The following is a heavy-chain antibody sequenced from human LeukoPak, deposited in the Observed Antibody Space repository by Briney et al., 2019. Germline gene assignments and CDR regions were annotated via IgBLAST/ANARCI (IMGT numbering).Heavy chain of an antibody. CDR1: GFTFSRYW. Sequence: GGSLRLSCAASGFTFSRYWMHWVRQAPGKGLVWVSRINSDGSSTTYADSVKGRFTISRDNAKNTLYLQMNSLRAEDTAVYYCARDYGRSRDYGMDVWGQGTTVTVSS. J-gene: IGHJ6*02. CDR2: INSDGSST. D-gene: IGHD3-10*01. V-gene: IGHV3-74*01. CDR3: ARDYGRSRDYGMDV.